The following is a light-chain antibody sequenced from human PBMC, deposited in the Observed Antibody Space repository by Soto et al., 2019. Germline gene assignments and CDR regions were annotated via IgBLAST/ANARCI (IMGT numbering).Light chain of an antibody. CDR3: ISYTVSRSYV. V-gene: IGLV2-14*01. CDR2: SVS. Sequence: ALTQTASVTGYPGQSITISCSGTSSDIGAYDHVAWYQQFAGKAPKLMIYSVSNRPSGVSNRFSGSKSGNTASLTISGLQAEDEADYYCISYTVSRSYVFGSGTKVTVL. CDR1: SSDIGAYDH. J-gene: IGLJ1*01.